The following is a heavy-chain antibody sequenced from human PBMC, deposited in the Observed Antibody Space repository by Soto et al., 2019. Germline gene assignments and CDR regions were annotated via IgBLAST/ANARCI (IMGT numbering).Heavy chain of an antibody. CDR2: MNPNSGNT. D-gene: IGHD2-8*01. V-gene: IGHV1-8*01. Sequence: QVQLVQSGAEVKKPGASVKVSCKASGYTFTSYDINWVRQATGQGLEWMGWMNPNSGNTGYAQKFQGRVTMTRNTSISTAYMELSSLRSEDTAVYYCARGVRVYATMFRDGMDVWGQGTTVTVSS. J-gene: IGHJ6*02. CDR3: ARGVRVYATMFRDGMDV. CDR1: GYTFTSYD.